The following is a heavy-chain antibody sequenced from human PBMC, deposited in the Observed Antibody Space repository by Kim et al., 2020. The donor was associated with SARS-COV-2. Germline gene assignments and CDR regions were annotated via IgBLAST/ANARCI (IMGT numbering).Heavy chain of an antibody. D-gene: IGHD2-2*01. CDR2: ISYDGSNK. CDR1: GFTFSSYG. V-gene: IGHV3-30*18. J-gene: IGHJ6*02. Sequence: GGSLRLSCAASGFTFSSYGMHSVRQAPGKGLEWVAVISYDGSNKYYADSVKGRFTISRDNSKNTLYLQMNSLRAEDTAVYYCAKDFVVVPAAILYYGMDVWGQGTTVTVSS. CDR3: AKDFVVVPAAILYYGMDV.